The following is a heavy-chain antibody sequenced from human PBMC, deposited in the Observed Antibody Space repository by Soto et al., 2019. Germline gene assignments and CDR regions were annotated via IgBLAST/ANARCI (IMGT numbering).Heavy chain of an antibody. CDR2: INVYNDKT. CDR1: GYTFTNYA. J-gene: IGHJ6*02. D-gene: IGHD2-15*01. Sequence: ASVKVSGKASGYTFTNYAFSWVRQPPGQRHEWMGWINVYNDKTRYAENVQGRVTMTTDTSTSTVYMELRSLRSDDTAVYYCARDLPWVCGGGSCNTNEGNYGMDVWGQGTTVTVSS. CDR3: ARDLPWVCGGGSCNTNEGNYGMDV. V-gene: IGHV1-18*01.